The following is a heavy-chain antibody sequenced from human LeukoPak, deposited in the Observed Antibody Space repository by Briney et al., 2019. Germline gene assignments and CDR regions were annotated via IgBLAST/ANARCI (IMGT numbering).Heavy chain of an antibody. D-gene: IGHD6-13*01. CDR2: ISAYNGNT. CDR3: ARGAAAPHWFDP. V-gene: IGHV1-18*01. CDR1: GYTFTSYG. Sequence: ASVKVSCKASGYTFTSYGISWVRQAPGQGLEWMGWISAYNGNTNYAQKLQGRVTITADKSTSTAYMELSSLRSEDTAVYYCARGAAAPHWFDPWGQGTLVTVSS. J-gene: IGHJ5*02.